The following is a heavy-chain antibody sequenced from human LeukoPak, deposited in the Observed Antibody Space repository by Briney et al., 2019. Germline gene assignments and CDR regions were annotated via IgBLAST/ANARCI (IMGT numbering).Heavy chain of an antibody. V-gene: IGHV3-23*01. CDR1: GFTFRNYA. CDR3: VRNQWVEQYWYFDL. D-gene: IGHD1/OR15-1a*01. J-gene: IGHJ2*01. CDR2: INGADTTT. Sequence: PGGSLRLSCAASGFTFRNYAMSWVRQAPGKGLEWVSGINGADTTTLYADSVKGRFTISRDNSKSALSLQMNSLRAEDTAVYYCVRNQWVEQYWYFDLWGRGTLVTVSS.